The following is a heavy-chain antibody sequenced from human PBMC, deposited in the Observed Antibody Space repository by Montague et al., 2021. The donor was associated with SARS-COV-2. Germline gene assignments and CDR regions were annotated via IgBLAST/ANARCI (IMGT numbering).Heavy chain of an antibody. Sequence: SETLSLTCTVSGGSISSSSYYWAWIRQPPGKGLEWIGSIYHSGSTYYNPSLKSRVTMSVDTSKNQFSLKLSAVTAADTAMYYCARVKCELCVANVFDIWGQGTMVTVSS. J-gene: IGHJ3*02. CDR1: GGSISSSSYY. D-gene: IGHD3-16*01. V-gene: IGHV4-39*01. CDR3: ARVKCELCVANVFDI. CDR2: IYHSGST.